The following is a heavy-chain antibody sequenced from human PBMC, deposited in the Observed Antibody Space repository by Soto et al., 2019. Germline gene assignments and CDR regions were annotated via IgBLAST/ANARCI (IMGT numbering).Heavy chain of an antibody. CDR3: ARDTGSSSSIDY. D-gene: IGHD6-6*01. CDR2: IIPIFGTA. V-gene: IGHV1-69*13. Sequence: ASVEVSCKASGGTFSSYAISWVRQAPGQGLEWMGGIIPIFGTANYAQKFQGRVTITADESTSTAYMELSSLRSEDTAVYYCARDTGSSSSIDYWGQGTLVTVSS. J-gene: IGHJ4*02. CDR1: GGTFSSYA.